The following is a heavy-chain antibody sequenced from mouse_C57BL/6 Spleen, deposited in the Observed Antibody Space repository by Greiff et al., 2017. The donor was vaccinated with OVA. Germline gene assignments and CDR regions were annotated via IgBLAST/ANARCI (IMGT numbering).Heavy chain of an antibody. V-gene: IGHV5-17*01. CDR3: ARTPYGYYAMDY. Sequence: EVQLVESGGGLVKPGGSLKLSCAASGFTFSDYGMHWVRQAPEKGLEWVAYISSGSSTIYYADTVKGRFTISRDNAKNPLFLQMTSLRSEDTAMYYCARTPYGYYAMDYWGQGTSVTVSS. CDR2: ISSGSSTI. CDR1: GFTFSDYG. J-gene: IGHJ4*01. D-gene: IGHD1-1*02.